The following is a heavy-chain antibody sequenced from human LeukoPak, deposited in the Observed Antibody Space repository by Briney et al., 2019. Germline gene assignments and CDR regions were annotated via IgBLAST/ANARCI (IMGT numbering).Heavy chain of an antibody. J-gene: IGHJ4*02. CDR1: VFTFSGYW. CDR3: ASGTGSSYFYQFGINF. D-gene: IGHD6-13*01. CDR2: INQDGSEK. Sequence: PGGSLRLSCAASVFTFSGYWMMNWVRQAPGEGLEWVANINQDGSEKYYVDSVKGRFTISRDNAKNSVYLQMNNLRVEDTAVYYCASGTGSSYFYQFGINFWGQGTLVTVSS. V-gene: IGHV3-7*01.